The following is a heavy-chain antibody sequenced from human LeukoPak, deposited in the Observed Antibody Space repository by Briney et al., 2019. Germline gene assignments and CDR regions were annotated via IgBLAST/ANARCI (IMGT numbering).Heavy chain of an antibody. CDR2: ISNDGSNK. Sequence: QPGGSLRLSCAASGFTFSSYGMHWVRQAPGKGLDWVAVISNDGSNKYYADSVKGRFTISRDNSKNTLSLQVSSLRTEDTAVYYCAKDRYSYAFEYSDSWGQGTLVTVSS. CDR1: GFTFSSYG. CDR3: AKDRYSYAFEYSDS. V-gene: IGHV3-30*18. J-gene: IGHJ4*02. D-gene: IGHD5-18*01.